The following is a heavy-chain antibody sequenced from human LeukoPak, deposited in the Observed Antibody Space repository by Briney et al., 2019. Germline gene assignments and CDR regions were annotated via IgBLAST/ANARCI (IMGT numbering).Heavy chain of an antibody. D-gene: IGHD3-3*01. J-gene: IGHJ6*03. CDR3: ARVAIFGVVIIRYYYYMDA. Sequence: PSETLSLTCAVYGGSFSDYYWSWIRQPPGKGLEWIGEINHSGSTNYNPSLKSRVTISVDTSKNQFSLKLSSVTAADTAVYYCARVAIFGVVIIRYYYYMDAWGKGTTVTVSS. CDR1: GGSFSDYY. V-gene: IGHV4-34*01. CDR2: INHSGST.